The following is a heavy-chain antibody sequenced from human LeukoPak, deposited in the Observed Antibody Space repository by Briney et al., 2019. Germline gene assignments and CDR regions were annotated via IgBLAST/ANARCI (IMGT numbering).Heavy chain of an antibody. J-gene: IGHJ4*02. CDR1: GGSISSYY. Sequence: PSETLSLTCTVSGGSISSYYWSWIRQPAGKGLEWIGRIYTSGSTNYNPSLKSRVTMSVDTSKNQFSLKLSSVTAADTAVYYCARDRRSWCSSTSCYTYFDYWGQGTLVTVSS. CDR3: ARDRRSWCSSTSCYTYFDY. V-gene: IGHV4-4*07. D-gene: IGHD2-2*02. CDR2: IYTSGST.